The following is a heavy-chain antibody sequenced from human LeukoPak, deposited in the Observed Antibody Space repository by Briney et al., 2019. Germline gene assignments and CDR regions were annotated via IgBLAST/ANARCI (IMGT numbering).Heavy chain of an antibody. CDR3: ANAYGPDAFDI. D-gene: IGHD4-17*01. V-gene: IGHV3-21*01. CDR1: GFTFSSYS. J-gene: IGHJ3*02. Sequence: GGSLRLSCAASGFTFSSYSMNWVRQAPGKGLEWVSSISSSSSYIYYADSVKGRFTISRDNAKNSLYLQMNSLRAEDTAVYYCANAYGPDAFDIWGQGTMVTVSS. CDR2: ISSSSSYI.